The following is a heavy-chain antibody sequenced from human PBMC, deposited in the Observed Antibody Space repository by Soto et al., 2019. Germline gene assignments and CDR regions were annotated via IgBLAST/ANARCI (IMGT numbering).Heavy chain of an antibody. Sequence: ASVKVSCKASGYTFTSYDINWVRQATGQGLEWMGWMNPNSGNTGYAQKFQGRVTMTRNTSISTAYMELSSLRSEDTAVYYCARVLGPGSIFGVGYYYYGMDVWGQGTTVTVSS. CDR1: GYTFTSYD. D-gene: IGHD3-3*01. V-gene: IGHV1-8*01. J-gene: IGHJ6*02. CDR2: MNPNSGNT. CDR3: ARVLGPGSIFGVGYYYYGMDV.